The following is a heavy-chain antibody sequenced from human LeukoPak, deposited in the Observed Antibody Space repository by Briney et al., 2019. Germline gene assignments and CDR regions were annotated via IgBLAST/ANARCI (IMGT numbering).Heavy chain of an antibody. V-gene: IGHV4-39*01. Sequence: SETLSLTCTVSGSSIRSSSYYWGWMRQPPGKGLEWIGSIYYSGSTYYNPSLKSRVTISVDTSKNQFSLKLSSVTAADTAVYYCARSAPETWEPTLYYFDYWGQGTLVTVSS. D-gene: IGHD1-26*01. J-gene: IGHJ4*02. CDR3: ARSAPETWEPTLYYFDY. CDR2: IYYSGST. CDR1: GSSIRSSSYY.